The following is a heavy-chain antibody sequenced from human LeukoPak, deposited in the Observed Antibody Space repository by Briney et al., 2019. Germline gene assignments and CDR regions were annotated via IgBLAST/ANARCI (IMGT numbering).Heavy chain of an antibody. CDR3: AKDHYSSSWYDFDY. J-gene: IGHJ4*02. CDR1: GFTFSSYA. CDR2: ISGSGGST. Sequence: GGSLRLSCAASGFTFSSYAMGWVRQAPGKGLEWVSAISGSGGSTYYADSVKGRFTISRDNSKNTLYLQMNSLRAEDTAVYYCAKDHYSSSWYDFDYWGQGTLVTVSS. V-gene: IGHV3-23*01. D-gene: IGHD6-13*01.